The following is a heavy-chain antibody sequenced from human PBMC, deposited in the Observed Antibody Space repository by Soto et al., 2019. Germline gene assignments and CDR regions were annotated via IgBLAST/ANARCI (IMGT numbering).Heavy chain of an antibody. CDR2: IIPILGIA. CDR3: ARVLEDFDL. J-gene: IGHJ2*01. Sequence: QVQLVQSGAEVKKPGSSVKVSCKASGGTFSSYTISWVRQAPGQGLEWMGRIIPILGIANYAQKFQGRVTITEDKSTRTAYMELSRLRSEDTAVYYCARVLEDFDLWGRGRLVTVSS. CDR1: GGTFSSYT. V-gene: IGHV1-69*02.